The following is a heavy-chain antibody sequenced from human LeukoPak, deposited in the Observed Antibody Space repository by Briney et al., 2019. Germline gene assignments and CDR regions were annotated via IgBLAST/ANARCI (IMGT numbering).Heavy chain of an antibody. CDR3: ARSSRYDWNGPVDY. V-gene: IGHV3-30*04. CDR2: ISYDGSKK. Sequence: GGSLRLSCAASGFTSSSNAMDWVRQAPGKGLEWVAVISYDGSKKYYADSVKGRFTISRDNSKNTLYLQMNSLRTEDTAVYYCARSSRYDWNGPVDYWGQGTLVTVSS. CDR1: GFTSSSNA. J-gene: IGHJ4*02. D-gene: IGHD1-20*01.